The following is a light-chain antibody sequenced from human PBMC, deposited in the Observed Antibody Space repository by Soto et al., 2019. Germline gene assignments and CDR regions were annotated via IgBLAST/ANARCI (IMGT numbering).Light chain of an antibody. J-gene: IGKJ2*01. Sequence: DIQMTQSPSTLSASVGDRVTITCRASQTINSWLAWYQQKPGKAPKLLISKASSLQGGVPSRFSGSGSGTEFTLTISSLQPDDFATYLCQQYNRYSTFGQGPTVEI. CDR1: QTINSW. V-gene: IGKV1-5*03. CDR2: KAS. CDR3: QQYNRYST.